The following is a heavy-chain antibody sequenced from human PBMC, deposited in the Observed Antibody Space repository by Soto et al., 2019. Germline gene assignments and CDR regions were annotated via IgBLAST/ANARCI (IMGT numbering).Heavy chain of an antibody. CDR1: GFTFSDYT. D-gene: IGHD6-13*01. J-gene: IGHJ6*01. Sequence: EVQLVESGGDLVQPGGSLRLSCAASGFTFSDYTMTWVRQAPGRGLEFVSHIRSSGGAIFYAESVKGRFTVSRDNAKNSLSLKMISIRDEDTAVYFCARDPARSTWFVRVYYFFGMDGWGPGTGVHVSS. CDR3: ARDPARSTWFVRVYYFFGMDG. V-gene: IGHV3-48*02. CDR2: IRSSGGAI.